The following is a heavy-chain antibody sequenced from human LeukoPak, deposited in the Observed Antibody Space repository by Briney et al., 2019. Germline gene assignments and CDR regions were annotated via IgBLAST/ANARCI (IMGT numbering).Heavy chain of an antibody. V-gene: IGHV4-59*08. Sequence: SETLSLTCTVSGGSTSSYYWSWIRQPPGKGLEWIGYIYYSGGTNYNPSLKSRVTISVDTSKKQFSLRLSSVTAADTAVYYCARRGGDSSGNFDYWGQGTLVTVSS. CDR3: ARRGGDSSGNFDY. CDR1: GGSTSSYY. CDR2: IYYSGGT. D-gene: IGHD3-22*01. J-gene: IGHJ4*02.